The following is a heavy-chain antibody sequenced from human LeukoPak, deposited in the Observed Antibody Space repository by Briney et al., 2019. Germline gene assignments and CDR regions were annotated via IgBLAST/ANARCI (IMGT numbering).Heavy chain of an antibody. V-gene: IGHV3-66*01. CDR1: GFTVSSNY. Sequence: GGSLRLSCAASGFTVSSNYMSWVRQAPGKGLEWVSVIYSGGSTYYADSVKGRFTISRDNSKNTLYLQMNSLRAEDTAVYYCARESELGGYYYYMDVWGKGTTVTISS. CDR3: ARESELGGYYYYMDV. D-gene: IGHD1-26*01. J-gene: IGHJ6*03. CDR2: IYSGGST.